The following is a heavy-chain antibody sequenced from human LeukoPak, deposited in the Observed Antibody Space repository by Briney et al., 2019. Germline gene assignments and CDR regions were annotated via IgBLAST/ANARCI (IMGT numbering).Heavy chain of an antibody. CDR2: FHYYGTN. CDR1: GGSISSRPYS. CDR3: TTQPTGFPNWVDP. D-gene: IGHD2-8*02. Sequence: SETLSLTCTVSGGSISSRPYSWGWIRKPPGKRLAWIGTFHYYGTNYYNPSLESRVTISVDTSKNQFSLNLRSVTAADTAVYYCTTQPTGFPNWVDPWGQGTLVTVSS. V-gene: IGHV4-39*01. J-gene: IGHJ5*02.